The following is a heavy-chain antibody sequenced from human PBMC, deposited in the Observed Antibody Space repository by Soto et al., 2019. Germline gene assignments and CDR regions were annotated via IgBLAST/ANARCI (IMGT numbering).Heavy chain of an antibody. CDR2: IIPVLGVT. Sequence: QVQLVQSGAEVRKPGSSVEVSCMASGSTFSSYTVNWVRQAPGQGLEWIGRIIPVLGVTHYARRFQGRVTITADRSRXTXDVXLTSLTSEDTAVYYCARRRYCGVDCYNKFYYGMDVWGQGTTVTVSS. CDR3: ARRRYCGVDCYNKFYYGMDV. D-gene: IGHD2-21*02. J-gene: IGHJ6*02. CDR1: GSTFSSYT. V-gene: IGHV1-69*02.